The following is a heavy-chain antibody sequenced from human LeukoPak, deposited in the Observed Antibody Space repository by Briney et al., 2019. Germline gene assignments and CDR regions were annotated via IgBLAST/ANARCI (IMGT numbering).Heavy chain of an antibody. V-gene: IGHV3-21*01. D-gene: IGHD3-22*01. CDR2: ISSSSSYI. CDR3: AKERPAYYYDSSGYLAGYYFDY. CDR1: GFTFSSYS. J-gene: IGHJ4*02. Sequence: GGSLRLSCAASGFTFSSYSMNWVRQAPGKGLEWVSSISSSSSYIYYADSVKGRFTISRDNAKNSLYLQMNSLRAEDTAVYYCAKERPAYYYDSSGYLAGYYFDYWGQGTLVTVSS.